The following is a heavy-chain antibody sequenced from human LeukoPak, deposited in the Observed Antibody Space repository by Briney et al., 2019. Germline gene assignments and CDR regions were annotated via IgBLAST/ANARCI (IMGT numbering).Heavy chain of an antibody. J-gene: IGHJ4*02. CDR2: ISSSGSTI. Sequence: GGSLRLSCAASGFTFSSYEMNWVRQAPGKGLEWVSYISSSGSTIYYADSVKGRFTISRDNAKNSLYLQMNSLRAEDTAVYYCAINGVTMARGVIGLAFDYWGQGTLVTVSS. V-gene: IGHV3-48*03. CDR3: AINGVTMARGVIGLAFDY. CDR1: GFTFSSYE. D-gene: IGHD3-10*01.